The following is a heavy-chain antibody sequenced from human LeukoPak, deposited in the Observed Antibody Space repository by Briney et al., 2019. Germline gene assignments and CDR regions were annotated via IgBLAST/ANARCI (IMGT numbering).Heavy chain of an antibody. J-gene: IGHJ4*02. CDR1: GFTFSSYS. V-gene: IGHV3-21*01. CDR2: ISSSSSYI. Sequence: GGSLRLSCAASGFTFSSYSMNWVRQAPGKGLEWVSSISSSSSYIYCADSVKSRFTISRDNTKNSLYLQMNSLRAEDTAVYYCARVRSYYYDSSGYYPFDYWGQGTLVTVSS. D-gene: IGHD3-22*01. CDR3: ARVRSYYYDSSGYYPFDY.